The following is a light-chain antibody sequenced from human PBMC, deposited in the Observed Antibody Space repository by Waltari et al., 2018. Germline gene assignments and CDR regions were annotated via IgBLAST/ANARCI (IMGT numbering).Light chain of an antibody. CDR3: ASWDDSLDAYV. J-gene: IGLJ1*01. CDR2: NDA. CDR1: SSNVGSNA. V-gene: IGLV1-44*01. Sequence: TQPPSASGTPGQRVTISCSGSSSNVGSNAVNWYRQLPRTAPKLLIFNDADRPSGVPDRFSGSRSATSASLAISGLQSDDESTYYCASWDDSLDAYVFGSGTWVTVL.